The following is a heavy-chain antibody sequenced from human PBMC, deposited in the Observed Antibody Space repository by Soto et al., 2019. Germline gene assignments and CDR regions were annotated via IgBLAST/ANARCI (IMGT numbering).Heavy chain of an antibody. J-gene: IGHJ3*02. CDR3: ARYKSDSSGYYSGPSIPPDAFDI. D-gene: IGHD3-22*01. Sequence: SETLSLTCTVSGGSISSSSYYWGWIRQPPGKGLEWIGSIYYSGSTYYNPSLKSRVTISVGTSKNRFSLKLSLVTAADTAVYYCARYKSDSSGYYSGPSIPPDAFDIWGQGTMVTVSS. CDR1: GGSISSSSYY. CDR2: IYYSGST. V-gene: IGHV4-39*01.